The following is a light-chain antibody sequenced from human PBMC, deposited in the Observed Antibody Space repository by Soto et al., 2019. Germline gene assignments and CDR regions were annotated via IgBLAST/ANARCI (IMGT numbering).Light chain of an antibody. J-gene: IGLJ2*01. Sequence: QSALTQPASVSGSPEQSITISCTGTSSDVGGYEFVSWYQLHPGKAPKLMIYDVNNRPSGVSNRFSGSKSGNTASLTISGLEAEDEAEYYCSSYTSSNTLLFGGGTKVTVL. CDR2: DVN. V-gene: IGLV2-14*01. CDR1: SSDVGGYEF. CDR3: SSYTSSNTLL.